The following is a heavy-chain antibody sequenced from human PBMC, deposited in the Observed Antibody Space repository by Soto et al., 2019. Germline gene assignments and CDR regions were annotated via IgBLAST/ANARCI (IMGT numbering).Heavy chain of an antibody. CDR2: INPDNGNT. D-gene: IGHD2-8*02. J-gene: IGHJ3*01. V-gene: IGHV1-3*01. CDR1: GFTFGDNL. Sequence: VQLVQYGAEVRKPGASVNISCWASGFTFGDNLINWVRQAPGQSLEWMGWINPDNGNTKYSQPSQGRVAIPRHPSTSMAYVEVTDLKTDDTAVSECARDILSVGPRENDPLDVLGQGTMVTDSS. CDR3: ARDILSVGPRENDPLDV.